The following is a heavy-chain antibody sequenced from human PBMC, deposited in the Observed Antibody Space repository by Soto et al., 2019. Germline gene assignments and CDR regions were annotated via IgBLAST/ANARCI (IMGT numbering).Heavy chain of an antibody. CDR3: ARGTGQQQLVRYYYYGMDV. V-gene: IGHV4-34*01. CDR2: INHSGST. CDR1: GGSFSGYY. J-gene: IGHJ6*02. D-gene: IGHD6-13*01. Sequence: QVQLQQWGAGLLKPSETLSLTCAVYGGSFSGYYWSWIRQPPGKGLEWIGEINHSGSTNYNPSLKSRVTISVDTSKNQFSLKLSSVTAADTAVYYCARGTGQQQLVRYYYYGMDVWGQGTTVTVSS.